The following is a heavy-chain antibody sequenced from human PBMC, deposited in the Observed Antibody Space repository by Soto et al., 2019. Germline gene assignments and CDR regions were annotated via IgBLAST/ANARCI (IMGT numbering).Heavy chain of an antibody. CDR2: TYYRSKWYN. V-gene: IGHV6-1*01. CDR3: ARDRDIVVVPAATYYYGMGV. CDR1: GDSVSSNSAA. Sequence: SQTLSLTCAISGDSVSSNSAAWNWIRQSPSRGLEWLGRTYYRSKWYNDYAVSVKSRITINPDTSKNQFSLQLNSVTPEDTAVYYCARDRDIVVVPAATYYYGMGVWGQGTTVTVSS. J-gene: IGHJ6*02. D-gene: IGHD2-2*01.